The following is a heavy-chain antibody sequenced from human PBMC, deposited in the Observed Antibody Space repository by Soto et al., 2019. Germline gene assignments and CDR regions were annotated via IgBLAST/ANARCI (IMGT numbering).Heavy chain of an antibody. J-gene: IGHJ5*02. CDR3: ARHIQEGPRIDP. CDR1: GGSISSSSYY. V-gene: IGHV4-39*01. Sequence: QLQLQESGPGLVKPSETLSLTCTVSGGSISSSSYYWGWIRQPPGKGLEWIGSIYYSGSTYYNPSLKSRVTISVDTSKNQFSLKLSSVTAADTAVYYCARHIQEGPRIDPWGQGTLVTVSS. CDR2: IYYSGST. D-gene: IGHD2-21*01.